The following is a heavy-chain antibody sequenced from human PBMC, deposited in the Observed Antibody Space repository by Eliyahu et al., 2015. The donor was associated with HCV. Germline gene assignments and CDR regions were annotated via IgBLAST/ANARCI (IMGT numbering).Heavy chain of an antibody. J-gene: IGHJ4*02. D-gene: IGHD6-25*01. V-gene: IGHV3-49*03. CDR2: IRSKTYGGTP. CDR3: TRDNPQSSGRYGSGFH. CDR1: GFTFGXXS. Sequence: DVQLVESGGDFVEPGRSLXLSCTTSGFTFGXXSXAWFRQAQGKGXEWVGFIRSKTYGGTPEYATSVEGRFTISRDDSKSVAYLQMNSLKTEDTALYYCTRDNPQSSGRYGSGFHWGQGTLVTVSS.